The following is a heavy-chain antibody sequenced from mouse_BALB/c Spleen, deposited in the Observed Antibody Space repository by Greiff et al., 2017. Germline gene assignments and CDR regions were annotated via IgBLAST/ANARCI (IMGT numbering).Heavy chain of an antibody. CDR1: GYTFTSYT. CDR2: INPSSGYT. CDR3: ARSGVWFPFAY. Sequence: QVQLKEPGAELARPGASVKMSCKASGYTFTSYTMHWVKQRPGQGLEWIGYINPSSGYTNYNQKFKDKATLTADKSSSTAYMQLSSLTSEDSAVYYCARSGVWFPFAYWGQGTLVTVSA. V-gene: IGHV1-4*01. D-gene: IGHD2-10*02. J-gene: IGHJ3*01.